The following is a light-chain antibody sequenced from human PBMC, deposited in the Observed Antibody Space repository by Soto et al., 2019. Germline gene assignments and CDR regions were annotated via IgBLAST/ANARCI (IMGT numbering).Light chain of an antibody. CDR3: QQSYGTPYT. J-gene: IGKJ2*01. V-gene: IGKV3-15*01. CDR1: QSVSDT. Sequence: EIVMTQSPATLSVSPGERATLSCRASQSVSDTLTWYQQKPGQAPRLLIHGASTRATGIPARFSGSGSGTAFTLTISSLQPEDFATYFCQQSYGTPYTFGQGTKLEIK. CDR2: GAS.